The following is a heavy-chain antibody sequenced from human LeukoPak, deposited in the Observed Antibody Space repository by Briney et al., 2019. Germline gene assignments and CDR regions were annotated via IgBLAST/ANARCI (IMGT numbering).Heavy chain of an antibody. V-gene: IGHV4-59*01. J-gene: IGHJ4*02. D-gene: IGHD3-22*01. CDR3: ARARWGYDSSGYLGANYYFDY. Sequence: SETLSLTCTVSGGSISSYYWSWIRQPPGKGLEWIGYIYYSGSTNYNPSLKSRVTISVDTSKNQFSLTLSSVTAADTAVYYCARARWGYDSSGYLGANYYFDYWGQGTLVTVSS. CDR2: IYYSGST. CDR1: GGSISSYY.